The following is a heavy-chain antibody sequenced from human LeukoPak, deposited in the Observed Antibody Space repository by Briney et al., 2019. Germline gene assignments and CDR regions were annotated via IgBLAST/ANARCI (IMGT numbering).Heavy chain of an antibody. CDR3: ARGPVTADDFDI. V-gene: IGHV4-34*01. CDR1: GGSFSGYY. D-gene: IGHD4-17*01. CDR2: INHSGST. Sequence: KPSETLSPTCAVYGGSFSGYYWSWIRRPPGKGLEWIGEINHSGSTNYNPSLKSRVTISVDTSKNQFSLKLSSVTAADTAVYYCARGPVTADDFDIWGQGTILTVSS. J-gene: IGHJ3*02.